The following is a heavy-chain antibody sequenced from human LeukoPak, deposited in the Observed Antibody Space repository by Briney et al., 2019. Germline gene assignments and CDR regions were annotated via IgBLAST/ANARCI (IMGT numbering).Heavy chain of an antibody. CDR2: ISYDGSNK. CDR3: ARDRSLQWEQRSSYFDY. D-gene: IGHD1-26*01. V-gene: IGHV3-30-3*01. J-gene: IGHJ4*02. Sequence: GRSLRLSCAASGFTFGSYDMHWVRQAPGKGLEWVAVISYDGSNKYYADCVKGRFTISRDNSKNTLYLQMNSLRAEDTAVYYCARDRSLQWEQRSSYFDYWGQGTLVTVSS. CDR1: GFTFGSYD.